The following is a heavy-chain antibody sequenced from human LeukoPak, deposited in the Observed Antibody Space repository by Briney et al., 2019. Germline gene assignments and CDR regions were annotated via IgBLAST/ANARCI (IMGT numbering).Heavy chain of an antibody. Sequence: GGSLRLSCAASGFTFGSCSMSWVRRAPGKGLEWVSAISGSGGSTYYADSVKGRFTIYRDNSKNTLYLQMNSLRAEDTAVYYCAKVHYDTLQYYFDYWGQGTLVTVSS. CDR3: AKVHYDTLQYYFDY. CDR2: ISGSGGST. D-gene: IGHD3-9*01. J-gene: IGHJ4*02. CDR1: GFTFGSCS. V-gene: IGHV3-23*01.